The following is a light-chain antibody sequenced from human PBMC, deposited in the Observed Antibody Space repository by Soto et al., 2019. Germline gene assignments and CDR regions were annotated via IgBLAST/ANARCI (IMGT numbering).Light chain of an antibody. CDR1: QDISSY. V-gene: IGKV1-9*01. Sequence: DIRLTQSPSFLSASVGDRVTVTCRSSQDISSYLAWYQQKPGKAPKVLIYGASTLQSGVPPRFGGSGSGTAFTLTISSLQPEDFANYFCQQVHDYPITFXGGTKVDIK. CDR2: GAS. CDR3: QQVHDYPIT. J-gene: IGKJ4*01.